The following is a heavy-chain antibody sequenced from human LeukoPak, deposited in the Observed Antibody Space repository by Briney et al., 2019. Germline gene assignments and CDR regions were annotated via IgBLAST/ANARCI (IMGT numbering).Heavy chain of an antibody. CDR2: ISSSGSTI. CDR3: AELGITMIGGV. V-gene: IGHV3-48*03. Sequence: PGGSLRLSCAASGFTFSSYEMNWVRQAPGQGLEWVSYISSSGSTIYYADSVKGRFTISRDNAKNSLYLQMNSLRAEDRAVYYCAELGITMIGGVWGKGTTVTISS. J-gene: IGHJ6*04. D-gene: IGHD3-10*02. CDR1: GFTFSSYE.